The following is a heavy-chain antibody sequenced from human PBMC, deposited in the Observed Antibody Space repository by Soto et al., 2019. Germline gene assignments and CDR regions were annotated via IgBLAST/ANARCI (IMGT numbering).Heavy chain of an antibody. CDR2: IGGSGGST. CDR3: AKKRGGSTSILVLYYFDY. Sequence: EVQLLESGGGLVQPGGSLRLSCAASGFTFSSYAMSWVRQAPGKGLEWVSAIGGSGGSTYYADSVKGRFTISRDNSKNTLYLQMNSLRAEDTAVYYCAKKRGGSTSILVLYYFDYWGQGTLVTVSS. V-gene: IGHV3-23*01. D-gene: IGHD2-2*01. J-gene: IGHJ4*02. CDR1: GFTFSSYA.